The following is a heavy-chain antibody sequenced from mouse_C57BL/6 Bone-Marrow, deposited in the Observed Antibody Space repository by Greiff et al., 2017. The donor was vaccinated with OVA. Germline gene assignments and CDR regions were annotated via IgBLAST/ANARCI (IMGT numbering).Heavy chain of an antibody. J-gene: IGHJ2*01. CDR3: ARDSYNDYGYYFDY. Sequence: QVQLQQPGAELVMPGASVKLSCKASGYTFTSYWMHWVKQRPGQGLEWIGEIDPSDSYTNYNQKFKGKSTLTVDKSSSTAYMQLNSLTSEDSAVYYCARDSYNDYGYYFDYWGQGTTLTVSS. CDR2: IDPSDSYT. D-gene: IGHD2-4*01. CDR1: GYTFTSYW. V-gene: IGHV1-69*01.